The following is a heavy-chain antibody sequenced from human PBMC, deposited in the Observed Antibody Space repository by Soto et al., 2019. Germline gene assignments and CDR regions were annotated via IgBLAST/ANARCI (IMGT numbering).Heavy chain of an antibody. CDR2: IYPGDSHP. CDR3: ARLSGRPTDQSADADDYSRFDCFDP. J-gene: IGHJ5*02. D-gene: IGHD4-4*01. Sequence: EVQLVQSGAEVKKPGESLTISCKGSGYRFTDYWIGWVRQVPGKGLDWMGIIYPGDSHPRYSPSFQGQVTISADKSLSTAYLQWSSLQASDTAIYYCARLSGRPTDQSADADDYSRFDCFDPWGQGTLVTVSS. CDR1: GYRFTDYW. V-gene: IGHV5-51*01.